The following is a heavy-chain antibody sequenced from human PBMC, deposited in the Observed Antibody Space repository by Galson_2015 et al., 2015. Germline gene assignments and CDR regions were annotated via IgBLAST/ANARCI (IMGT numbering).Heavy chain of an antibody. CDR1: GFTFSSYA. Sequence: SLRLCCAASGFTFSSYAMSWVRQAPGKGLDWVSGISGSGGTTYYADSVKGRFTISRDNSKNTLSLQMNSLRAEDTAVYYCAKSGGNSWSYFDYWGQGTLVTVSS. D-gene: IGHD6-13*01. V-gene: IGHV3-23*01. J-gene: IGHJ4*02. CDR2: ISGSGGTT. CDR3: AKSGGNSWSYFDY.